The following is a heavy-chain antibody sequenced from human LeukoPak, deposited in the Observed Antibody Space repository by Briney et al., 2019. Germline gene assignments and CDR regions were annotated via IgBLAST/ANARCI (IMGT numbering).Heavy chain of an antibody. Sequence: GASVKVSCKASGYTFTGYYMHWVRQAPGQGLEWMGWINPNSGGTNYAQKFQGRVTMARDTSISTAYMELSRLRSDDTAVYFCAREDSSGYYMPFDFWGQGTLVTVSS. CDR3: AREDSSGYYMPFDF. V-gene: IGHV1-2*02. J-gene: IGHJ4*02. CDR1: GYTFTGYY. D-gene: IGHD3-22*01. CDR2: INPNSGGT.